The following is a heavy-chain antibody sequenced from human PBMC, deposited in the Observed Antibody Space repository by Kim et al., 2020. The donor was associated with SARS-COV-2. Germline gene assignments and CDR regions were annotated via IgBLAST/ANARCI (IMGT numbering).Heavy chain of an antibody. CDR3: ARLQLVGDYYYYGMDV. D-gene: IGHD6-6*01. V-gene: IGHV5-51*01. J-gene: IGHJ6*02. CDR2: IYPGDSDT. CDR1: GYSFTSYW. Sequence: GESLKISCKGSGYSFTSYWIGWVRQMPGKGLEWMGIIYPGDSDTRYSPSFQGQVTISADKSISTAYLQWSSLKASDTAMYYCARLQLVGDYYYYGMDVWGQGTTVTVSS.